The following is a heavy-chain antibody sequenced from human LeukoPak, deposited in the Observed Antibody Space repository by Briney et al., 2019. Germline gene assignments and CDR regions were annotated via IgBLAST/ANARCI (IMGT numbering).Heavy chain of an antibody. Sequence: GSSVKVSCKASGGTFNNHAISWVRQAPGQGLEWMGVIIPISGTANYAQKFQGRVTITADESTSTVYMELSSLTSEDTAVYYRARWAGESSSWYPALFDYWGQGTLVTVSS. CDR2: IIPISGTA. V-gene: IGHV1-69*13. CDR1: GGTFNNHA. CDR3: ARWAGESSSWYPALFDY. D-gene: IGHD6-13*01. J-gene: IGHJ4*02.